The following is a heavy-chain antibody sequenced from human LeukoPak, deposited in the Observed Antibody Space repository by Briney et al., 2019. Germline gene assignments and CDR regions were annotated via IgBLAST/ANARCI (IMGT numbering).Heavy chain of an antibody. J-gene: IGHJ6*03. CDR1: GFTFSNYG. CDR2: ISSSSSTI. Sequence: GGTLRLSCAASGFTFSNYGLSWVRQAPGKGLEWVSYISSSSSTIYYADSVKGRFTISRDNAKNSLYLQMNSLRAEDTAVYYCARDGGGDYRRYYYYYMDVWGKGTTVTVSS. V-gene: IGHV3-48*01. CDR3: ARDGGGDYRRYYYYYMDV. D-gene: IGHD4-17*01.